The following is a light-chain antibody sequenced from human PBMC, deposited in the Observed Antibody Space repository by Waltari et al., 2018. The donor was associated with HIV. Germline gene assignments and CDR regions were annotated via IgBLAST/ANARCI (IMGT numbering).Light chain of an antibody. J-gene: IGLJ3*02. V-gene: IGLV2-14*01. CDR3: ASFTGDNTVM. CDR2: DVD. CDR1: DSDFSLYYF. Sequence: AVTPPSSLSALPGPSTTISCTGGDSDFSLYYFFSWYQHPSGKPPQLIIYDVDRRASGVSDRFSGSMSGNTASLTISGLRAEDEAHYYCASFTGDNTVMFGGGTEVTVL.